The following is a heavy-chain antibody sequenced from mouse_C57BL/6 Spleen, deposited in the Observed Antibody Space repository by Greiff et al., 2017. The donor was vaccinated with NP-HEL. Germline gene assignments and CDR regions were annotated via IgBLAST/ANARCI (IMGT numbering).Heavy chain of an antibody. J-gene: IGHJ3*01. Sequence: VQLQQSGPELVKPGASVKISCKASGYSFTGYYMNWVKQSPEKSLEWIGEINPSTGGTTYNQKFKAKATLTVDKSSSTAYMQLKSLTSEDSAVYYCARKLWRYWGQGTLVTVSA. V-gene: IGHV1-42*01. CDR1: GYSFTGYY. D-gene: IGHD1-1*02. CDR2: INPSTGGT. CDR3: ARKLWRY.